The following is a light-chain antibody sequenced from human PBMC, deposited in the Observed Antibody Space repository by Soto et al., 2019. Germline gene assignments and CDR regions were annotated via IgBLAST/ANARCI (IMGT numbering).Light chain of an antibody. V-gene: IGKV3-20*01. J-gene: IGKJ5*01. Sequence: EIVLTQSPGTLSLSPGERATLSCRASQSVSSNYLAWYQQKPGQAPRLLIYGTSSRAAGIPDRFSGSGSGTDFTLTISRLEPEDFAVFYCQQYGISITFGQGTRLE. CDR2: GTS. CDR1: QSVSSNY. CDR3: QQYGISIT.